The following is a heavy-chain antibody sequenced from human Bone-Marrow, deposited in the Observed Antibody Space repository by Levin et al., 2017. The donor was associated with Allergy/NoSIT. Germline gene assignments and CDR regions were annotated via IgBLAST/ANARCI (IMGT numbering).Heavy chain of an antibody. D-gene: IGHD1-7*01. CDR2: ISGSSSGT. CDR1: GFTFNDYA. Sequence: ASVKVSCAASGFTFNDYAMGWVRQAPGKGLEWVSSISGSSSGTYYADSVKGRFTISRDNSKNTLYLQMNSLRAEDTAVYYCARATTGTTYAFDIWGQETMVTVSS. J-gene: IGHJ3*02. V-gene: IGHV3-23*01. CDR3: ARATTGTTYAFDI.